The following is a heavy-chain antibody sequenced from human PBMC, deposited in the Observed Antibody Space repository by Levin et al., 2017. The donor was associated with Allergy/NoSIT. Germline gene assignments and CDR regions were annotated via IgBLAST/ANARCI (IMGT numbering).Heavy chain of an antibody. Sequence: GESLKISCKASGYTFTSYWIGWVRQMPGKGLEWMGIIFPGDSDIRYSPSFQGQVTISADKSISTAYLQWSSLKASDSAMYYCARRAPGTCPDYWGQGTLVTVSS. CDR3: ARRAPGTCPDY. CDR2: IFPGDSDI. J-gene: IGHJ4*02. CDR1: GYTFTSYW. D-gene: IGHD1-1*01. V-gene: IGHV5-51*01.